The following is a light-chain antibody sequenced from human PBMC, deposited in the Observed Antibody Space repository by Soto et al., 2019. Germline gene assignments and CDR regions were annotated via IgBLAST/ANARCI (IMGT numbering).Light chain of an antibody. CDR1: QGIRDA. Sequence: DIQMTQSPSSLSASVGDRVTITCRASQGIRDALGWYQQKPGKAPKRLIYAASSLQSGVPSRSSGSGSGTEFTLTISRLQPEDFATYYCLQHNSYPQTFGQGTKVEIK. CDR3: LQHNSYPQT. J-gene: IGKJ1*01. CDR2: AAS. V-gene: IGKV1-17*01.